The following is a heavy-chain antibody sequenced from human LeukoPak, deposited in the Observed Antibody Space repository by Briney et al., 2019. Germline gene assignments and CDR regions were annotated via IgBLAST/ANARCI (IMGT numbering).Heavy chain of an antibody. CDR2: IIPILGIA. CDR3: ARANFYGYYYYYYMDV. CDR1: GGTFSSYA. Sequence: SVKVSCKASGGTFSSYAISWVRQAPGQGLEWMGRIIPILGIANYAQKFQGRVTITADKSTSTAYMELSSLRSEDTAVYYCARANFYGYYYYYYMDVWGKGTTVTVSS. V-gene: IGHV1-69*04. D-gene: IGHD2/OR15-2a*01. J-gene: IGHJ6*03.